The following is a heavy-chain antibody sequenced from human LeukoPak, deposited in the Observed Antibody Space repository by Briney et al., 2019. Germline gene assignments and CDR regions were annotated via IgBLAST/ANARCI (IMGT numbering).Heavy chain of an antibody. CDR3: TRDNYYDSGGYFPNWFDP. Sequence: SQTLSLTCAISGDSVSSKSATWNWIRQSPSRGLEWLGRTYYRSKWYNDYALSVKSRITINPDTSKNQFSLQLNSVTPEDTAVYYCTRDNYYDSGGYFPNWFDPWGQGILVTVPS. CDR2: TYYRSKWYN. V-gene: IGHV6-1*01. D-gene: IGHD3-22*01. CDR1: GDSVSSKSAT. J-gene: IGHJ5*02.